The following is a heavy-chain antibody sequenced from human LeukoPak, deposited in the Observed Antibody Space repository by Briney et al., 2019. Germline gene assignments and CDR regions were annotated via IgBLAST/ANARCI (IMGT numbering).Heavy chain of an antibody. CDR3: ASEVGYRSLGY. V-gene: IGHV3-43*01. Sequence: GGSLRLSCAASGFTFDDDTMHWVRQTPGGGLEWVSFITWKSHRTHYADSVKGRFTVSRDNSKDSLYLQMNSLRTEDTGLYHCASEVGYRSLGYLGRETLVTVS. CDR2: ITWKSHRT. CDR1: GFTFDDDT. J-gene: IGHJ4*02. D-gene: IGHD3-3*01.